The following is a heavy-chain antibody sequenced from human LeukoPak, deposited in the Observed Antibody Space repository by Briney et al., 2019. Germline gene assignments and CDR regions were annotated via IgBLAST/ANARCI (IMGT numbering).Heavy chain of an antibody. D-gene: IGHD2-15*01. CDR1: GYSFTRYW. Sequence: GESLKISCKGSGYSFTRYWIGGVRQLPGKGLEWTGIIYPGDSDTRYSPSFQGQVTISADKSISIAYLQWSSLKASDTAMYYCAGHVGGGSCSGGSCYSDYWGQGTLVTVSS. J-gene: IGHJ4*02. CDR2: IYPGDSDT. CDR3: AGHVGGGSCSGGSCYSDY. V-gene: IGHV5-51*01.